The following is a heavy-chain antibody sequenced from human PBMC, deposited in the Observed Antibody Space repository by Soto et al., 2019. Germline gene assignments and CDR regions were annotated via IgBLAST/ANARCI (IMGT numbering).Heavy chain of an antibody. Sequence: EEQLVESGGDLVQPGGSLRLSCAASGFTVSNNYMSWVRQAPGKGLEWVSLIYSGGSTYDADSVKGRLTISRDSSKNTLYLQMNRLSAEDTDMYYSAGYSHKGYWGQGTLVTVSS. D-gene: IGHD1-26*01. CDR2: IYSGGST. V-gene: IGHV3-66*01. CDR3: AGYSHKGY. CDR1: GFTVSNNY. J-gene: IGHJ4*02.